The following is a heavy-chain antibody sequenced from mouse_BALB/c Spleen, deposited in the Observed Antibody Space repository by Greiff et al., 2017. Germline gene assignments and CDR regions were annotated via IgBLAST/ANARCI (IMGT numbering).Heavy chain of an antibody. Sequence: EVKLVESGGGLVKPGGSLKLSCAASGFTFSSYTMSWVRQTPEKRLEWVATISSGGSYTYYPDSVKGRFTISRDNAKNTLYLQMSSLKSEDTAMYYCKRGDWDDYAMDYWGQGTSVTVSA. J-gene: IGHJ4*01. CDR2: ISSGGSYT. D-gene: IGHD4-1*01. V-gene: IGHV5-6-4*01. CDR3: KRGDWDDYAMDY. CDR1: GFTFSSYT.